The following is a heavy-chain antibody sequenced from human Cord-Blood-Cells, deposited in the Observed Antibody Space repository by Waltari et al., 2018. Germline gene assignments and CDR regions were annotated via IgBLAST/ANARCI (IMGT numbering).Heavy chain of an antibody. CDR1: GFTFSSYS. V-gene: IGHV3-21*01. Sequence: EVQLVESGGGLVKPGGSLRLSCAASGFTFSSYSMNWVRQAPGKGLEWVSSISSSSSYIYYADSVKGLFTIYRDNAKNSLYLQMNSLRAEDTAVYYCARDSSSSWYYYYGMDVWGQGTTVTVSS. J-gene: IGHJ6*02. CDR2: ISSSSSYI. CDR3: ARDSSSSWYYYYGMDV. D-gene: IGHD6-13*01.